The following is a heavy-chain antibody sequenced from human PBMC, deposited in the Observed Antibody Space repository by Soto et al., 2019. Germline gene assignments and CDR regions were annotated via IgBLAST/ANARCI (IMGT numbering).Heavy chain of an antibody. CDR2: IYYSGST. D-gene: IGHD1-26*01. CDR1: GGSVSSGSYY. CDR3: AREIVGATTADY. Sequence: SETLSLTCTVSGGSVSSGSYYWGWIRQPPGKGLEWIGYIYYSGSTNYNPSLKSRVTISVDTSKNQFSLKLSSVTAADTAVYYCAREIVGATTADYWGQGTLVTVSS. V-gene: IGHV4-61*01. J-gene: IGHJ4*02.